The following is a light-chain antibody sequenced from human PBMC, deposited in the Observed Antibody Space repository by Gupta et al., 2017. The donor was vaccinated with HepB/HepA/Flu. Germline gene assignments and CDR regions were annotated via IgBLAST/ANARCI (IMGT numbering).Light chain of an antibody. CDR1: SSDFVDYNY. J-gene: IGLJ2*01. CDR3: SSFTSSNTQV. CDR2: DVS. Sequence: QSALTPSASVSGSPGQSITFSCTGTSSDFVDYNYVSWYQQHPGKAPKLLIYDVSKRPSGVATRFSCSKSGNTASLTISGLQAEDEADYYCSSFTSSNTQVFGGGTKLTVL. V-gene: IGLV2-14*03.